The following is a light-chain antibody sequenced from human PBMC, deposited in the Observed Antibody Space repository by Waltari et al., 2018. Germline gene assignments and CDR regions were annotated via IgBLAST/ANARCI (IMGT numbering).Light chain of an antibody. J-gene: IGKJ1*01. Sequence: AIQMTQSPSSLSASVGDRITLTCRARQGIRNDLGWYQQKPGKAPNLLIYAASSLQSGVPSRFSGSGSGTDFTLTISSLQPEDFATYYCLQDYNYPHTFGQGTKVEIK. CDR3: LQDYNYPHT. V-gene: IGKV1-6*01. CDR2: AAS. CDR1: QGIRND.